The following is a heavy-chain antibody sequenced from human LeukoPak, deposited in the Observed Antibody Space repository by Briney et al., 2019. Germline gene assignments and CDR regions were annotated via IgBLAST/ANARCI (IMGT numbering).Heavy chain of an antibody. Sequence: ASVKVSCKASGYTFTSYGISWVRQAPGQGLEWMGWISAYNGNTNYAQKLQGRVTMTTDTSTSTAYMELRSLRSDDTAVYYCARDFRSGSYYNLPFNYWGQGTLVTVSS. J-gene: IGHJ4*02. D-gene: IGHD3-10*01. V-gene: IGHV1-18*01. CDR1: GYTFTSYG. CDR3: ARDFRSGSYYNLPFNY. CDR2: ISAYNGNT.